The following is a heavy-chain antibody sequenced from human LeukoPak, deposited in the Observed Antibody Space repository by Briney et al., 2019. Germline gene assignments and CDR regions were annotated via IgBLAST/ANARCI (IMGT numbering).Heavy chain of an antibody. J-gene: IGHJ4*02. CDR2: ISNSGDTT. D-gene: IGHD6-19*01. CDR1: GFTFASYA. V-gene: IGHV3-23*01. Sequence: GGSLRLSCAATGFTFASYAMRWVRQAPGKGLEWVSVISNSGDTTYYADSVKGRFTISRDNSKNTLYLQMNSLRAEDTAVYYCAKDQGAVAGHFDYWGQGTLVTVSS. CDR3: AKDQGAVAGHFDY.